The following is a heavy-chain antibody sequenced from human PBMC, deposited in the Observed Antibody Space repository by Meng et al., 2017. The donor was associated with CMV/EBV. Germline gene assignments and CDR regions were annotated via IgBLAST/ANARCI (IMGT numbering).Heavy chain of an antibody. J-gene: IGHJ4*02. D-gene: IGHD5-18*01. CDR3: ARHGDTAMVVGIDY. CDR1: GGSISSYY. Sequence: QVQLLESGPGLVKPSETLSLSCTVSGGSISSYYWSWIRQPAGKGLEWIGRIYTSGSTNYNPSLKSRVTMSVDTSKNQFSLKLSSVTAADTAVYYCARHGDTAMVVGIDYWGQGTLVTVSS. V-gene: IGHV4-4*07. CDR2: IYTSGST.